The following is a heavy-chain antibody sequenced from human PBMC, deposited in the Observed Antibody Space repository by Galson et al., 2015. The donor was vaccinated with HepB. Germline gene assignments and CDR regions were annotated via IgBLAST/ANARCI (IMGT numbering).Heavy chain of an antibody. J-gene: IGHJ4*02. Sequence: SLRLSCAASGFSFSSYAMSWVRQAPGKGLEWVSAISGSADSTYYADSVKGRFTISRDNSKNTLYLQMNSLRAVDTAVYYSAKDALHVVPAANIGNWGPGTLVTVSS. D-gene: IGHD2-2*01. V-gene: IGHV3-23*01. CDR2: ISGSADST. CDR1: GFSFSSYA. CDR3: AKDALHVVPAANIGN.